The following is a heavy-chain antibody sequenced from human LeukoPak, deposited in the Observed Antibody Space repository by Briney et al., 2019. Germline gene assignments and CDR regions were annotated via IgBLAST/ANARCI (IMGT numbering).Heavy chain of an antibody. Sequence: ASVKVSCKASGYTFTSYYMHWVRQAPGQGLEWMGGFDPEDGETIYAQKFQGRVTTTEDTSTDTAYMELSSLRSEDTAVYYCATAYYYDSSGYYPLGYWGQGTLVTVSS. V-gene: IGHV1-24*01. CDR3: ATAYYYDSSGYYPLGY. CDR2: FDPEDGET. J-gene: IGHJ4*02. D-gene: IGHD3-22*01. CDR1: GYTFTSYY.